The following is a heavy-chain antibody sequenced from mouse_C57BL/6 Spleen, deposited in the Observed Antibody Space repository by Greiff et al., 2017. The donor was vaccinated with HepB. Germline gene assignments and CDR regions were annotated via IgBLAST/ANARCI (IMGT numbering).Heavy chain of an antibody. CDR2: ISDGGSYT. Sequence: EVKLMESGGGLVKPGGSLKLSCAASGFTFSSYAMSWVRQTPEKRLEWVATISDGGSYTYYPDNVKGRFTISRDNAKNNLYLQMSHLKSEDTAMYYCAREGVYYDYDGGFDYWGQGTTLTVSS. V-gene: IGHV5-4*01. J-gene: IGHJ2*01. CDR3: AREGVYYDYDGGFDY. CDR1: GFTFSSYA. D-gene: IGHD2-4*01.